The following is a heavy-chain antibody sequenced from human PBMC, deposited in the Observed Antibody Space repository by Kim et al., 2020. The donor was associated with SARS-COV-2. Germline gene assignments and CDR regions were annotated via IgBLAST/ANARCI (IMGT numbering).Heavy chain of an antibody. CDR1: GGTFSSYA. J-gene: IGHJ4*02. Sequence: SVKVSCKASGGTFSSYAISWVRQAPGQGLEWMGRIIPILGIANYAQKFQGRVTITADKSTSTAYMELSSLRSEDTAVYYCATGIYYYDSSVRGGLAFDYWGQGTLVTVSS. D-gene: IGHD3-22*01. V-gene: IGHV1-69*04. CDR3: ATGIYYYDSSVRGGLAFDY. CDR2: IIPILGIA.